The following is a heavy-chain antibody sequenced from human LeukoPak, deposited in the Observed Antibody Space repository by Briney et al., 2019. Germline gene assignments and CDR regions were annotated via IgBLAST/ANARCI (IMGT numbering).Heavy chain of an antibody. CDR3: ARDPTVAAAGTWLLDY. CDR1: GFTFSSYE. D-gene: IGHD6-13*01. CDR2: ISSSGSTI. J-gene: IGHJ4*02. V-gene: IGHV3-48*03. Sequence: SGGSLRLSCAASGFTFSSYEMNWVRQAPGKGLEWVSYISSSGSTIYYADSVKGRFTISRDNAKNSLYLQMNSLRAEDTAVYYCARDPTVAAAGTWLLDYWGQGTLVTVSS.